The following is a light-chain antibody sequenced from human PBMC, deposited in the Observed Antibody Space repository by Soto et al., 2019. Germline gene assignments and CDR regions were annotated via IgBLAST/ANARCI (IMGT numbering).Light chain of an antibody. CDR3: SSFAGTNSFV. Sequence: QSVLTQPPSASGSPGQSVTISCTGTSSDIGRYNYVSWYQQRPGKAPKLIIYEVNKRPSGVPDRVFASKSDNTASLTVSGLQAEDEADYYCSSFAGTNSFVFGTGTKLTVL. V-gene: IGLV2-8*01. J-gene: IGLJ1*01. CDR2: EVN. CDR1: SSDIGRYNY.